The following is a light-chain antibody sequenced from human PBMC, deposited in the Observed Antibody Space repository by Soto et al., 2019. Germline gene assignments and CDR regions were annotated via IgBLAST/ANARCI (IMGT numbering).Light chain of an antibody. Sequence: EIVLTQSPVTLSLSPGERATLSCRASQSVTNSLAWYQQKPGQAPRLLVYDASNRATGIPTRFSGSGSGTDFTLTISNLEPEDFAVYYCQQFSSYPLTFGGGTKVDIK. CDR3: QQFSSYPLT. V-gene: IGKV3-11*01. J-gene: IGKJ4*01. CDR2: DAS. CDR1: QSVTNS.